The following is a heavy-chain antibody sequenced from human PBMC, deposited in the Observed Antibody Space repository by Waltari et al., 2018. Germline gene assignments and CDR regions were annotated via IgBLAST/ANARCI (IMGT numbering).Heavy chain of an antibody. D-gene: IGHD5-12*01. V-gene: IGHV3-73*02. CDR3: TTVEMATITGPY. CDR2: IRSKANKYAT. CDR1: EFTFRASS. Sequence: EVQVVESGGGLVQPGGSLKLSCAASEFTFRASSIHWVRQASGKGLEWVGRIRSKANKYATAYAASVKGRFTISRDDSKNTAYLQMNSLNIEDTAVYYCTTVEMATITGPYWGQGTLVTVSS. J-gene: IGHJ4*02.